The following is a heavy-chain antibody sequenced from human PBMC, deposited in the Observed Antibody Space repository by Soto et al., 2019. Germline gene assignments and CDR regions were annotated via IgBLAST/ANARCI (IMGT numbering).Heavy chain of an antibody. CDR1: GFSLSTSGVG. CDR2: IYWDDDK. D-gene: IGHD1-7*01. J-gene: IGHJ4*02. Sequence: QITLKESGPTLVKPTQTLTLTCTFSGFSLSTSGVGVGWIRQPPGKALEWLALIYWDDDKSYCPSLKSRLTINKDTSKNQVVLTTTNMDPVDTATYYCAHRQGGRGNYHQTNFDYWGQGTLVTVSS. CDR3: AHRQGGRGNYHQTNFDY. V-gene: IGHV2-5*02.